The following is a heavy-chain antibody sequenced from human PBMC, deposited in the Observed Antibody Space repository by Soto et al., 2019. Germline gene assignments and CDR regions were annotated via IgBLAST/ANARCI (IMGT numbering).Heavy chain of an antibody. V-gene: IGHV5-51*01. J-gene: IGHJ5*01. CDR2: IHPADSDT. CDR3: ARSPFNCFES. CDR1: GSISTYYW. Sequence: GSISTYYWIGWVRQMPGKGLEWMGIIHPADSDTRYSPSFQGQVTISADKSISTAYLQWSSLEASDTAMYYCARSPFNCFESWGQGTLVTVSS.